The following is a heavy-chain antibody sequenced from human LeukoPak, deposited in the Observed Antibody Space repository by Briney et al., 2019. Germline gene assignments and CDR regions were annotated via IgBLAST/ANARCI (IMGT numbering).Heavy chain of an antibody. D-gene: IGHD3-22*01. CDR2: INPNSGGT. V-gene: IGHV1-2*02. CDR3: ARGGHYDSSGYYYLDY. CDR1: GYTFTGYL. J-gene: IGHJ4*02. Sequence: ASVKVSCKASGYTFTGYLMHGVGQAPGQGLEWMGWINPNSGGTNYAQKFQGRVTMTRDTSISTAYMELSRLRSDDTAVYYCARGGHYDSSGYYYLDYWGQGTLVTVSS.